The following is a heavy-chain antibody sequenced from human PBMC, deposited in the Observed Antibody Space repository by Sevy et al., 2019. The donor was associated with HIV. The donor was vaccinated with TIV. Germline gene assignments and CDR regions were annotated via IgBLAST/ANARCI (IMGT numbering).Heavy chain of an antibody. CDR2: IRYDGSTK. J-gene: IGHJ4*02. CDR3: AKDLTGRYSSSSGDFDY. Sequence: GGSLRLSCAASRFTFSIYGMHWVRQAPGKGLEWVACIRYDGSTKYYADSVKGRFTISRDNSKNTLYLQMNSLRAEDTAVYYCAKDLTGRYSSSSGDFDYWGQGTLVTVSS. D-gene: IGHD6-6*01. CDR1: RFTFSIYG. V-gene: IGHV3-30*02.